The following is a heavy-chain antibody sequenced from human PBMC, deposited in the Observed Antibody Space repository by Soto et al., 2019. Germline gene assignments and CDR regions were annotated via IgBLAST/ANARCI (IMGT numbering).Heavy chain of an antibody. D-gene: IGHD3-10*01. Sequence: SETLSLTCTVSGGSFSSSSYYWSWIRQPPGKGLEWIGSIYYSGSSNSGPSLKSRVTMSVDTSKNQFSLKLSAVIAADTAMYYCAKYSYGSDYYFDYWGQGTLVTVSS. V-gene: IGHV4-61*01. CDR2: IYYSGSS. J-gene: IGHJ4*02. CDR1: GGSFSSSSYY. CDR3: AKYSYGSDYYFDY.